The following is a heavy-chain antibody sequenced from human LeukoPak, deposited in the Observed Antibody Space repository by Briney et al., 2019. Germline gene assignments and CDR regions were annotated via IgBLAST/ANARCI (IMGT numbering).Heavy chain of an antibody. CDR1: GFIFSNFA. CDR2: ISGSPGIT. Sequence: GGSLRLSCAASGFIFSNFAMNWVRRAPGKGLEWVSSISGSPGITYYADSAKGRFTISRDNSKNTLYLQMNNLSAEDTAIYYCAKDHRVMWFESAYYFDSWGQGTPVTV. D-gene: IGHD3-10*01. J-gene: IGHJ4*02. CDR3: AKDHRVMWFESAYYFDS. V-gene: IGHV3-23*01.